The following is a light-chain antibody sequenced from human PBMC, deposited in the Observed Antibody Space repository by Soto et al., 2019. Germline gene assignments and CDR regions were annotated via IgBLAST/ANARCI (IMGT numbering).Light chain of an antibody. CDR2: AAS. J-gene: IGKJ1*01. V-gene: IGKV1-39*01. CDR1: QTVSTY. CDR3: QQTSSSPLT. Sequence: DILMTQSPSSLSASIGDRVTISCRTSQTVSTYLNWYQHKPGRGPTLLIYAASSLQSGVPSRFSGSGSGTDFTLTIGSLQPEDFATYYCQQTSSSPLTFGQGTKVEIK.